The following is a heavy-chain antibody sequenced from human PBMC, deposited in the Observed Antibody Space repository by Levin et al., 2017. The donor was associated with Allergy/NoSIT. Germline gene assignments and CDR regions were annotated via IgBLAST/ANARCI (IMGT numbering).Heavy chain of an antibody. CDR1: GGSFSGYL. CDR2: INHSGST. Sequence: TSETLSLTCAVSGGSFSGYLWSWIRQSPGKGLEWIGEINHSGSTNYNPSLKSRVTISVDTSKSQFSLKLSSVTAADTAVYYCARNLELWSAVAHWGQGTLVTVSS. CDR3: ARNLELWSAVAH. V-gene: IGHV4-34*01. J-gene: IGHJ4*02. D-gene: IGHD3-3*01.